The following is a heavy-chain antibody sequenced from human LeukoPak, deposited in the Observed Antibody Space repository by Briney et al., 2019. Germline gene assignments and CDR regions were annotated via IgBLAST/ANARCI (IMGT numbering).Heavy chain of an antibody. CDR2: ISYDGNDK. CDR1: GSTFVKHA. V-gene: IGHV3-30*04. D-gene: IGHD6-13*01. Sequence: TGGSLRLSCAASGSTFVKHALHWVRQSPGKGLEWVAVISYDGNDKQYAESVKGRVTISRDNSKNTVSLQMDTLGPEDTAVYYCARDRETAADYYFDYWGQGTLVTVSS. J-gene: IGHJ4*02. CDR3: ARDRETAADYYFDY.